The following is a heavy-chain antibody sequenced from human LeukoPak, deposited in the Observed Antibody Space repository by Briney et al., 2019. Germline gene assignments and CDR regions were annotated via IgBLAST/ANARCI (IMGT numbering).Heavy chain of an antibody. V-gene: IGHV3-23*01. Sequence: GGSLRLSCAASGFTFSSHAMSWVRQAPGKGLEWVSGISDSGGSTYYADSVKGRFTISRDNSKNTLYLQMSSLRADDAAVYNCAKAGGSSYFDDWGQGILVTVSS. CDR3: AKAGGSSYFDD. CDR2: ISDSGGST. D-gene: IGHD3-10*01. CDR1: GFTFSSHA. J-gene: IGHJ4*02.